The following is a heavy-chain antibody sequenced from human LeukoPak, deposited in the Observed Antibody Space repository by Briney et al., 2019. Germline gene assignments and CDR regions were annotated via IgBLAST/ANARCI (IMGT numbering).Heavy chain of an antibody. CDR2: IKNSGHT. CDR3: AREGSSSGWRPFDI. CDR1: GGSISSYY. D-gene: IGHD6-19*01. Sequence: SETLSLTCSVSGGSISSYYWSWIRQPAGKGLEWIGRIKNSGHTNYNPSLEIRVTLSLDTSKNQFSLNLSSVTAADTAVYYCAREGSSSGWRPFDIWGQGTVVTVSS. J-gene: IGHJ3*02. V-gene: IGHV4-4*07.